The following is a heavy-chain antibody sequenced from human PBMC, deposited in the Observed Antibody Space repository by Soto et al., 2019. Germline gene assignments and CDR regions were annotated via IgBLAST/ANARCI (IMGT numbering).Heavy chain of an antibody. CDR1: GGSISSSSYY. V-gene: IGHV4-39*01. CDR2: IYYSGST. D-gene: IGHD3-9*01. CDR3: ASFTIPPRLNYMDV. J-gene: IGHJ6*03. Sequence: SETLSLTCTVSGGSISSSSYYWGWIRQPPGKGLEWIGSIYYSGSTYYNPSLKSRVTISVDTSKNQFSLKLSSVTAADTAVYYCASFTIPPRLNYMDVWGKGTTVTVSS.